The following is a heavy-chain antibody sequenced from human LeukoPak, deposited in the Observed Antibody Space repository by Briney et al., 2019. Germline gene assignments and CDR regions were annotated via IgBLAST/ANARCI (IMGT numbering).Heavy chain of an antibody. CDR3: ARVGVVVTAIGYLDI. V-gene: IGHV3-33*01. CDR1: GFTFSSYG. J-gene: IGHJ3*02. CDR2: IWYDGSNK. D-gene: IGHD2-21*02. Sequence: GRSLRLSCAASGFTFSSYGMHWVRQAPGKGLEWVAVIWYDGSNKYYADSVKGRFTISRDNSKNTLYLQMNSLRAEDTAVYYCARVGVVVTAIGYLDIWGQGTMVTVSS.